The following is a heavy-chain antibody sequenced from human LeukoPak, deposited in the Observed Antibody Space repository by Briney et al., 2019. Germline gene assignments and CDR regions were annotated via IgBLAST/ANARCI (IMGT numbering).Heavy chain of an antibody. Sequence: GGSLRLSCAASGFTFSSYGMSWVRQAPGKGLEWVSAISGSGGSTYYADSVKGRFTISRDNSKNTLYLQMNSLRAEDTAVYYCAKVAKYYYGSETYYFFEYWGQGTPVTASS. D-gene: IGHD3-10*01. J-gene: IGHJ4*02. CDR3: AKVAKYYYGSETYYFFEY. V-gene: IGHV3-23*01. CDR2: ISGSGGST. CDR1: GFTFSSYG.